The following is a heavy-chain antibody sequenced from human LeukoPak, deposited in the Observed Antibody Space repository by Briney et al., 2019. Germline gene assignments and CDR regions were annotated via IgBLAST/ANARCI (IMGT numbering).Heavy chain of an antibody. CDR3: AKGNSSSWYAPLDY. D-gene: IGHD6-13*01. J-gene: IGHJ4*02. Sequence: PGGSLRLSCAASGFTFSSYAMSWVRQAPGEGLEWVSAISGSGGSTYYADSVKGRFTISRDNSKNTLYLQMNSLRAEDTAVYYCAKGNSSSWYAPLDYWGQGTLVTVSS. V-gene: IGHV3-23*01. CDR2: ISGSGGST. CDR1: GFTFSSYA.